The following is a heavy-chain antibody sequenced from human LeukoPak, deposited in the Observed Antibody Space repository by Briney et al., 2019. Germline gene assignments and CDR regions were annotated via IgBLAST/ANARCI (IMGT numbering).Heavy chain of an antibody. J-gene: IGHJ4*02. V-gene: IGHV4-38-2*01. D-gene: IGHD5-18*01. CDR3: ARQTRDGYSYGPGVY. CDR1: GYSISSGYY. Sequence: SETLSLTCAVSGYSISSGYYCGWIRQPPGKGLEWIGSIYHSGSTYYNPSLKSRVTISVDTSKNQFSLKLSSVTAADTAVYYCARQTRDGYSYGPGVYWGQGTLVTVSS. CDR2: IYHSGST.